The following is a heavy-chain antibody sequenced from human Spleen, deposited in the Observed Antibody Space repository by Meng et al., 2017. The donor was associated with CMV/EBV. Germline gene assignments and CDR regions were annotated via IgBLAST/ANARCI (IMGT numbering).Heavy chain of an antibody. CDR2: ISGSGGST. V-gene: IGHV3-23*01. CDR1: GFTFSSYA. J-gene: IGHJ5*02. CDR3: AKDSALGGWFDP. Sequence: GESLKISCAASGFTFSSYAMSWVRQAPRKGLEWVSAISGSGGSTYYADSVKGRFTISRDNSKNTLYLQMNSLRAEDTAVYYCAKDSALGGWFDPWGQGTLVTVSS. D-gene: IGHD3-16*01.